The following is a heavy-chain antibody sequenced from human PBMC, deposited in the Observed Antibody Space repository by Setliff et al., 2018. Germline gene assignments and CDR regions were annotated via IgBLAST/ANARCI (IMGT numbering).Heavy chain of an antibody. J-gene: IGHJ6*03. V-gene: IGHV4-39*01. CDR2: IYYSGST. D-gene: IGHD3-16*02. CDR3: ARLHYDYVWGSYRTPDYYYYYYMDV. Sequence: SETLSLTCTVSGGSISSSSYYWGWIRQPPGKGLEWIGSIYYSGSTYYNPSLKSRVTISVDTSKNQFSLKLSSVTAADTAVYYCARLHYDYVWGSYRTPDYYYYYYMDVWGKGTTVTVSS. CDR1: GGSISSSSYY.